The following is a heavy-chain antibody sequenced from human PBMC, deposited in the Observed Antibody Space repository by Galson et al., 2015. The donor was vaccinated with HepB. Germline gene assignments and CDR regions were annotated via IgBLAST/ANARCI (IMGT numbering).Heavy chain of an antibody. V-gene: IGHV1-3*01. CDR1: GYTFTSYA. J-gene: IGHJ6*02. Sequence: SVKVSCKASGYTFTSYAMHWVRQAPGQRLEWMGWINAGNGNTKYSQKFQGRVTITRDTSASTAYMELSSLRSEDTAVYYCARDRREWILTGYYSYYYGMDVWGQGTTVTVSS. CDR2: INAGNGNT. D-gene: IGHD3-9*01. CDR3: ARDRREWILTGYYSYYYGMDV.